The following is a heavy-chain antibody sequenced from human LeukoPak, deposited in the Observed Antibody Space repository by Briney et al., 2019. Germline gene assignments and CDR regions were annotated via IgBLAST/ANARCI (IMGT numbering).Heavy chain of an antibody. V-gene: IGHV4-59*12. CDR2: IYYSGST. CDR3: ARGPSYYDILTRYFDY. CDR1: GGSISSYY. D-gene: IGHD3-9*01. Sequence: SETLSLTCTVSGGSISSYYWSWIRQPPGKGLEWIGYIYYSGSTYYNPSLKSRVTISVDTSKNQFSLKLSSVTAADTAVYYCARGPSYYDILTRYFDYWGQGTLVTVSS. J-gene: IGHJ4*02.